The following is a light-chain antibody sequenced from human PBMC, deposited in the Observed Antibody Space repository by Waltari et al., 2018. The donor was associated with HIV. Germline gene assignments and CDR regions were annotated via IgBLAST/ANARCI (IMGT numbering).Light chain of an antibody. CDR1: SSDVGGYNY. V-gene: IGLV2-11*01. CDR3: CSYAGRYTWV. CDR2: DVT. J-gene: IGLJ3*02. Sequence: QSALTQPRSVSGSPGQSVTIPCSGTSSDVGGYNYVPWYQQHPGKAPKLMIYDVTERPSVVPDRFSGSKSGNTASLTISWLQADDEADYYCCSYAGRYTWVFGGGTELTVL.